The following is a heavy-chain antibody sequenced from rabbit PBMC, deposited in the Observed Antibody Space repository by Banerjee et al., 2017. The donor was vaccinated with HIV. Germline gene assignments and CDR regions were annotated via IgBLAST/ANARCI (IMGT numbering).Heavy chain of an antibody. Sequence: QEQLEESGGDLVKPGASLTLTCTASGFSFSSYYYMCWVRQAPGKGLEWIACIYTGSSGSTYYASWAKGRFTISKPSSTTVTLQMTSLTAADTATYFCARGVAGAGYANLWGPGTLVTVS. CDR3: ARGVAGAGYANL. J-gene: IGHJ4*01. CDR2: IYTGSSGST. CDR1: GFSFSSYYY. V-gene: IGHV1S45*01. D-gene: IGHD6-1*01.